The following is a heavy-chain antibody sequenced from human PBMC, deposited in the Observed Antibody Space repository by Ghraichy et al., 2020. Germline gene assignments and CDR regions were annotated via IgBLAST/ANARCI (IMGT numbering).Heavy chain of an antibody. CDR2: IRTKADNYST. CDR1: GFIFSGSA. D-gene: IGHD5-18*01. J-gene: IGHJ6*02. Sequence: GGSLRLSCAASGFIFSGSAVHWVRQASGKGLEWVAPIRTKADNYSTPYPASVQGRITISRDDSKDTAYLQMHSRKIEDTAVYYCASSGAMGYGSLNSGPRYDYYGMGGWGQGVTVTVSS. CDR3: ASSGAMGYGSLNSGPRYDYYGMGG. V-gene: IGHV3-73*01.